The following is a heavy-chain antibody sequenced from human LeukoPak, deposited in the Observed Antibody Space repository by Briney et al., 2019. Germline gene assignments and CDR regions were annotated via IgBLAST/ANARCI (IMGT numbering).Heavy chain of an antibody. CDR3: ARSDLAGTPIDY. Sequence: PSQTLSLTCTVSGGSISSGGYSWSWIRQHPGKGLEWIGYIYYSGSTYYNPSLKSRVTISVDTSKNQFSLKLSSVTAADTAVYHCARSDLAGTPIDYWGQGTLVTVSS. CDR2: IYYSGST. CDR1: GGSISSGGYS. J-gene: IGHJ4*02. V-gene: IGHV4-31*03. D-gene: IGHD2-15*01.